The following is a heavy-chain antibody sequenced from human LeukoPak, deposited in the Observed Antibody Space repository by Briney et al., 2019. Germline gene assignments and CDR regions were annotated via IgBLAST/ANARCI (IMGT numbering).Heavy chain of an antibody. CDR2: ISYSGST. CDR3: ARDQRNDGSDV. CDR1: GGSLSSYY. J-gene: IGHJ6*02. V-gene: IGHV4-59*01. D-gene: IGHD1-14*01. Sequence: SETLSLTCTVSGGSLSSYYWSWIRQPPGKGLGWIGYISYSGSTNYSPSLKSRVTISVDTSRNQFSLKLSSVTAADTALYYCARDQRNDGSDVWGQGTTVTVSS.